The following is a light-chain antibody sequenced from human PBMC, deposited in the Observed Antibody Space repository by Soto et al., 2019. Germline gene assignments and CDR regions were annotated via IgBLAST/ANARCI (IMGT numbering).Light chain of an antibody. CDR1: SSNIGSNT. V-gene: IGLV1-44*01. J-gene: IGLJ1*01. CDR3: AAWDDSLNGFYV. Sequence: QSFLTQPPSASGTPGQRVTISCSGSSSNIGSNTVNWYQQLPGTAPKLLIYSNNQRPSGVPDRFSGSKSGTSASLAISGLQSEDEADYYCAAWDDSLNGFYVFGTGTKV. CDR2: SNN.